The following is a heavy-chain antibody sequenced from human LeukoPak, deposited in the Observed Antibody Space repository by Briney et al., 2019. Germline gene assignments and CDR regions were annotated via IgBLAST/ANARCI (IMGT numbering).Heavy chain of an antibody. CDR2: ISYDGSNK. Sequence: GGSLRLSCAASGFTFSSYAMHWVRQAPGKGLEWVAVISYDGSNKFYADSVKGRFTISRDNSKNTLYLQMNSLRAEDTAVYYCAKDNGLGSFYVFDYWGQGTLVTVSS. CDR1: GFTFSSYA. D-gene: IGHD3-10*01. CDR3: AKDNGLGSFYVFDY. V-gene: IGHV3-30-3*02. J-gene: IGHJ4*02.